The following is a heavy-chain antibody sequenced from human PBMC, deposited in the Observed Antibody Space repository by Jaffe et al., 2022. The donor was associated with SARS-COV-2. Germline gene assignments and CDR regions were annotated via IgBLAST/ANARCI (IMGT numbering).Heavy chain of an antibody. D-gene: IGHD5-18*01. CDR2: ISNSGRVI. CDR3: AGEGGYGGYGYDYAGFFDS. V-gene: IGHV3-48*02. Sequence: EVQLVESGGGLVQPGESLRLSCAASDFTFTIYDMSWVRQAPGKGLEWVSFISNSGRVIHYAGSVEGRFTISRDNAKNSLYLQMNSLREEDTAVYYCAGEGGYGGYGYDYAGFFDSWGQGTLVTVSS. CDR1: DFTFTIYD. J-gene: IGHJ4*02.